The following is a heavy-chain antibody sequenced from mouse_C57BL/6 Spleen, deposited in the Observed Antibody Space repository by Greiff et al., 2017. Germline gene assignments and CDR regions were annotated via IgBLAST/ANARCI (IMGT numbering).Heavy chain of an antibody. CDR3: ARERRTYAMDY. J-gene: IGHJ4*01. CDR1: GFTFSDYY. CDR2: INYDGSST. Sequence: EVQLQESEGGLVQPGSSMKLSCTASGFTFSDYYMAWVRQVPEKGLEWVANINYDGSSTYYLDSLKSRFIISRDNAKNILYLQMSSLKSEDTATYYCARERRTYAMDYWGQGTSVTVSS. V-gene: IGHV5-16*01.